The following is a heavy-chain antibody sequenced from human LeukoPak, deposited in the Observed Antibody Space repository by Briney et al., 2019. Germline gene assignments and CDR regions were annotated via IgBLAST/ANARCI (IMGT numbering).Heavy chain of an antibody. J-gene: IGHJ4*02. V-gene: IGHV3-13*01. CDR1: GFTFSSYD. Sequence: PGGSLRLSCAASGFTFSSYDMPWVRQATGKGLEWVSAIGTAGDTYYPGSVKGRFTISRENAKNSLYLQMNSLRAGDTAVYYCARGHYYGSGSLIFDYWGQGTLVTVSS. CDR3: ARGHYYGSGSLIFDY. D-gene: IGHD3-10*01. CDR2: IGTAGDT.